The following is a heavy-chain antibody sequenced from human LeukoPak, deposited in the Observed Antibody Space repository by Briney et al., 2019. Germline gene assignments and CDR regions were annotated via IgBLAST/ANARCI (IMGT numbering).Heavy chain of an antibody. CDR3: ASAPLGNSFGYMAY. CDR2: IYYTGRT. J-gene: IGHJ4*02. D-gene: IGHD5-18*01. V-gene: IGHV4-31*03. CDR1: GGSISSGGYY. Sequence: SQTLSITCTVSGGSISSGGYYWNWIRQHPTEGLEWIGHIYYTGRTTYNPSVKSRVTISADTSKNQFSLKLNSVTAADTAVYFCASAPLGNSFGYMAYWGQGALVTVSS.